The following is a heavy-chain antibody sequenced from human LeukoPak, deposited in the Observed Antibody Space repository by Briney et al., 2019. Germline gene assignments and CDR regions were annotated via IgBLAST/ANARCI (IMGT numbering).Heavy chain of an antibody. CDR3: AGIKRFLEWLGYY. CDR1: GGSISSSSYY. D-gene: IGHD3-3*01. Sequence: SETLSLTCTVSGGSISSSSYYWGWIRQPPGEGLEWIGSIYYSGSTYYNPSLKSRVTISVDTSKNQFSLKLSSVTAADTAVYYCAGIKRFLEWLGYYWGQGTLVTVSS. V-gene: IGHV4-39*01. J-gene: IGHJ4*02. CDR2: IYYSGST.